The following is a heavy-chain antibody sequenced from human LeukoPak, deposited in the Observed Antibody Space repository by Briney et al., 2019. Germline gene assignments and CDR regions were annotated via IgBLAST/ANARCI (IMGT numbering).Heavy chain of an antibody. CDR1: GGTLSNST. V-gene: IGHV1-69*10. J-gene: IGHJ4*02. Sequence: ASVKVSCKASGGTLSNSTITWVRQAPGQGLEWRGGIIPILAKANYAKKFQGRVTITADKSTSTAYMELSSLRSEDTAVYYCARERGSSLWGQGTLVTVSS. CDR2: IIPILAKA. D-gene: IGHD3-10*01. CDR3: ARERGSSL.